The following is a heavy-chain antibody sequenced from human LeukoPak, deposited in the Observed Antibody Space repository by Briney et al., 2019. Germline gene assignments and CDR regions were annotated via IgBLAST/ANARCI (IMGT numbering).Heavy chain of an antibody. J-gene: IGHJ3*02. CDR3: ARELTDFRYAFDI. CDR2: ISGSGGST. D-gene: IGHD3-10*01. V-gene: IGHV3-23*01. CDR1: GFTFSSYA. Sequence: GGSLGLSCAASGFTFSSYAMSWVRQAPGKGLEWVSAISGSGGSTYYADSVKGRFTISRDNSKNTLYLQMNSLRAEDTAVYYCARELTDFRYAFDIWGQGTMVTVSS.